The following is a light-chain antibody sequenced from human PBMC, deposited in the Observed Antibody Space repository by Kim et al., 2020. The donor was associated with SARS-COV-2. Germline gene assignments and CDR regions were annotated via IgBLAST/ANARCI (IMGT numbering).Light chain of an antibody. V-gene: IGKV3-11*01. Sequence: RSLSPGERATLSCRASQSVSNNLAWYRHKPGQTPRLLIYAASDRATGIPARFGGSGSGTDFTLTISSLEPEDFAVYYCQHRSNWYTFGQGTKLEI. J-gene: IGKJ2*01. CDR2: AAS. CDR3: QHRSNWYT. CDR1: QSVSNN.